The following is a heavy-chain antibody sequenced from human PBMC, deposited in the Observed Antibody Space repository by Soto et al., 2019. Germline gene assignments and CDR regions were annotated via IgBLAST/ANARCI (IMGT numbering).Heavy chain of an antibody. CDR1: GYTFTGYY. CDR3: ARDWGADYYGMDV. D-gene: IGHD1-26*01. V-gene: IGHV1-2*04. CDR2: INPNSGGT. Sequence: ASVKVSCKASGYTFTGYYMHWVRQAPGQGPEWMGWINPNSGGTNYAQKFQGWVTMTRDTSVSTAYMELSRLRSDDTAVYYCARDWGADYYGMDVWGQGTTVTVSS. J-gene: IGHJ6*02.